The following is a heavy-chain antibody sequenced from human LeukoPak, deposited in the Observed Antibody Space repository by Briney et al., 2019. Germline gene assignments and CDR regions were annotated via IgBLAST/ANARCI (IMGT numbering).Heavy chain of an antibody. V-gene: IGHV5-51*01. CDR3: ARGSASSGWYVFYYYDY. J-gene: IGHJ4*01. Sequence: GESLKISGKGSGYSFTTYWIGWVRQMPGKGLGWMGIIYPGDSDARYNPSFQGQVTISADKSISTAYLQWSSLKASDTAMYYCARGSASSGWYVFYYYDYWGQGTLVTVSS. CDR2: IYPGDSDA. CDR1: GYSFTTYW. D-gene: IGHD6-19*01.